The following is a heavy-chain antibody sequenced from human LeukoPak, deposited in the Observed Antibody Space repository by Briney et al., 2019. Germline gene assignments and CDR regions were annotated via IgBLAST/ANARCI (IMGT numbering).Heavy chain of an antibody. V-gene: IGHV4-34*01. J-gene: IGHJ4*02. Sequence: PRGSLRLSCAASGFTFSSYSMNWVRQSPGKGLEWIGEITHSGSTNYNPSLNSRVTISVDTSKNQFSLKMSSVTAADTAVYYCARGLGSSGYHYFDSWGQGTLVTVSS. CDR1: GFTFSSYS. CDR2: ITHSGST. CDR3: ARGLGSSGYHYFDS. D-gene: IGHD3-22*01.